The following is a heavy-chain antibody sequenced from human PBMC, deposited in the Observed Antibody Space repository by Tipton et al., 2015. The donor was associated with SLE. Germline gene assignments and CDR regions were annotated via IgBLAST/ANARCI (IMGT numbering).Heavy chain of an antibody. J-gene: IGHJ6*02. CDR3: ARQGWPHIAAPSTRYYYGMDV. CDR1: GGSFSNYY. Sequence: TLSLTCTVSGGSFSNYYWNWIRQPPGKGLEWIGNIYYTGRTDYNPSLKSRVTISEDMSKNQLSLNLTSVPAADTAVYYCARQGWPHIAAPSTRYYYGMDVWGHGTTVTVSS. CDR2: IYYTGRT. D-gene: IGHD6-25*01. V-gene: IGHV4-59*08.